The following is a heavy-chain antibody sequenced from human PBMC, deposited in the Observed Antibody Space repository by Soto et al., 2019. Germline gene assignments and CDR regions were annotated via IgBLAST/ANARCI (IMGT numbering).Heavy chain of an antibody. D-gene: IGHD6-13*01. J-gene: IGHJ4*02. CDR2: IVPIYRTA. CDR1: GGTFSSYR. CDR3: ARDSGAKLSSS. V-gene: IGHV1-69*01. Sequence: QVRLVQSGAEVREPGSSVKVSCKASGGTFSSYRFNWVRQARGQGLEWLGGIVPIYRTADYAQKFQGRVTITADESTRTVYLELSSLKSQDTARYYCARDSGAKLSSSWGKGTLVSVSS.